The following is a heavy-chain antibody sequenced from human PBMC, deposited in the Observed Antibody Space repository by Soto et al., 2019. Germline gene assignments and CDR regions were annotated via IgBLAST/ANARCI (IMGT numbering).Heavy chain of an antibody. J-gene: IGHJ6*02. CDR3: ARSRTKKHCDQSGLDV. CDR1: GGSFSAYY. D-gene: IGHD1-1*01. V-gene: IGHV4-34*01. CDR2: INHGGTT. Sequence: QVQLQQWGAGLLKPSETLSLTCAVYGGSFSAYYWSWIRQSPVKGLEWIGDINHGGTTNYNPSLKSRVTVSVETSKNQFSLQPSSVSAADTAVYYCARSRTKKHCDQSGLDVWGQGTTVTVSS.